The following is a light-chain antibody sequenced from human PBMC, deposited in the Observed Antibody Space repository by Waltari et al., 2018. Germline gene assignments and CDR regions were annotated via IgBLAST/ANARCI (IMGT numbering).Light chain of an antibody. Sequence: EIVLTQSPGTLSLSPAERATLSCRASQSVSGSYLAWYQGKPGQAPRLLIYGASSGATGIPDRFSGSGSGTDFTLTISRLEPEDFAVYYCQQYGRSPLTFGGGTKVQIK. CDR2: GAS. CDR1: QSVSGSY. J-gene: IGKJ4*01. V-gene: IGKV3-20*01. CDR3: QQYGRSPLT.